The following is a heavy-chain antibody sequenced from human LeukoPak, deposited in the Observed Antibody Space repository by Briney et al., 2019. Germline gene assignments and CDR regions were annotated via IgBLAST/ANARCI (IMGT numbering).Heavy chain of an antibody. CDR3: ARGSGYDERGFDY. V-gene: IGHV4-59*08. J-gene: IGHJ4*02. D-gene: IGHD5-12*01. Sequence: SETLSLTCTVSGGSISSYYRSWIRQPPGKGLEWIGYIYYSGNTNYNPSLKSRVTISVDTSKNQFSLKLSSVTAADTAVYYCARGSGYDERGFDYWGQGTLVTVSS. CDR1: GGSISSYY. CDR2: IYYSGNT.